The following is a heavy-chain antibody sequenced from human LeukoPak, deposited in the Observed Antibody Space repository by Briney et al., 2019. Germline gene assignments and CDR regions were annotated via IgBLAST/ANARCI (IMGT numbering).Heavy chain of an antibody. CDR1: GFTFSSYE. D-gene: IGHD6-13*01. CDR2: ISYDGSNK. J-gene: IGHJ4*02. Sequence: GGSLRLSCAASGFTFSSYEMNWVRQAPGKGLEWVAVISYDGSNKYYADSVKGRFTISRDNSKNTLYLQMNSLRAEDTAVYYCARDRYSMGGRNILDYWGQGTLVTVSS. CDR3: ARDRYSMGGRNILDY. V-gene: IGHV3-30*04.